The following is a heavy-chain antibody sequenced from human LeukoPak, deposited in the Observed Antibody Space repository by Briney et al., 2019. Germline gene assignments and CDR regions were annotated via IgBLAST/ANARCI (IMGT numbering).Heavy chain of an antibody. D-gene: IGHD3-10*01. CDR2: IIPIFGTA. J-gene: IGHJ6*03. CDR1: GGTFSSYA. CDR3: ARGYYGSGSYENYYYYYLDV. V-gene: IGHV1-69*13. Sequence: ASVKVSCEASGGTFSSYAISWVRQAPGQGLEWMGGIIPIFGTANYAQKFQGRVTITADGYTSTAYMELNSLRSEDTAVYYCARGYYGSGSYENYYYYYLDVWGKGTTVTVSS.